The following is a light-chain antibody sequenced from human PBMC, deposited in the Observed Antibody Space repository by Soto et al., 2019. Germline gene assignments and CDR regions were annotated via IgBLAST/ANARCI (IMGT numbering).Light chain of an antibody. V-gene: IGKV3-20*01. J-gene: IGKJ4*01. CDR2: GAS. CDR3: HQYGSSPLT. CDR1: QTLSSSS. Sequence: EIVLTQSPGTLSLSPGERGTLSCRAGQTLSSSSLAWYQQKPGQAPRLLIYGASNRASGIPERFSGGGSGTDFTLTISRLEPEDFAVYYWHQYGSSPLTFGGGTKVEI.